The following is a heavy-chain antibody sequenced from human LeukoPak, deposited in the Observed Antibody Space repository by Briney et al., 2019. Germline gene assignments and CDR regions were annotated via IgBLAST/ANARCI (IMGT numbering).Heavy chain of an antibody. V-gene: IGHV1-69*05. CDR2: IIPIFGTA. D-gene: IGHD1-7*01. CDR3: ARDSKVGLDKTGTTTWFDP. CDR1: GGTFSSYA. J-gene: IGHJ5*02. Sequence: ASVKVSCKASGGTFSSYAISWVRQAPGQGLEWMGGIIPIFGTANYAQKFQGRVTITTDESTSTAYMELSSLRSEDTAVYYCARDSKVGLDKTGTTTWFDPWGQGTLVTVSS.